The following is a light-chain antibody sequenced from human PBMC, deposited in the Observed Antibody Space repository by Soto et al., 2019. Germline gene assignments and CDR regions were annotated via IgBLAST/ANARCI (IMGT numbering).Light chain of an antibody. J-gene: IGKJ5*01. CDR1: QTITSN. V-gene: IGKV3-20*01. Sequence: EVVMTPSPTTLSVSPGNTVSLSFRANQTITSNLAWYQQTPGQAPRLLIYGASTRAAGIPDRFSGSGSGTDFTLTISRLEPEDFAVYYCQQYGTSPITFGQGTRLEIK. CDR2: GAS. CDR3: QQYGTSPIT.